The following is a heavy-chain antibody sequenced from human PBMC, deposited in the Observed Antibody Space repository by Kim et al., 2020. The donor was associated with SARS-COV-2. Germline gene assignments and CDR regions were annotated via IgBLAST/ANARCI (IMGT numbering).Heavy chain of an antibody. V-gene: IGHV3-30*18. J-gene: IGHJ6*03. CDR3: AKDALRYCSGSSCFYYMDV. CDR1: GFSFSNYG. CDR2: VSYDGTDK. D-gene: IGHD2-15*01. Sequence: GGSLRLSCAASGFSFSNYGMHWVRQAPGGGLEWVAVVSYDGTDKYYADSVKGRLTISRDNSKNTLDLQMNNLRAEDTAVYYCAKDALRYCSGSSCFYYMDVWGKGTTVIVSS.